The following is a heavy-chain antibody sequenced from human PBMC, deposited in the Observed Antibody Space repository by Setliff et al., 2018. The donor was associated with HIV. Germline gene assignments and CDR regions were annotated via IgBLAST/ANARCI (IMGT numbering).Heavy chain of an antibody. CDR1: GYTFTGYY. Sequence: RASVKVSCKASGYTFTGYYIHWVRQAPGQGLEWMGRVNPNSGGTNYAQKFQGRVTMTRDTSISTAYMELSRLRSDDTAVYYCASKLYCTYGVCLDAFDIWGQGTMVTVSS. V-gene: IGHV1-2*06. CDR2: VNPNSGGT. D-gene: IGHD2-8*01. CDR3: ASKLYCTYGVCLDAFDI. J-gene: IGHJ3*02.